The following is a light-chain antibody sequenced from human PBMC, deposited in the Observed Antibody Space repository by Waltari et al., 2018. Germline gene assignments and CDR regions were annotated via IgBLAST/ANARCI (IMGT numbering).Light chain of an antibody. Sequence: QSALTQPPSASGSEGQSVPISCTGAFKYVSWYQKHPGKAPKLLISDVFKRPSGVTDRFSGSRSGDTATLTVSWVQAEDEAVYYCSSYAATNNLRNVFGTGTRLTVL. CDR2: DVF. CDR1: AFKY. V-gene: IGLV2-8*01. CDR3: SSYAATNNLRNV. J-gene: IGLJ1*01.